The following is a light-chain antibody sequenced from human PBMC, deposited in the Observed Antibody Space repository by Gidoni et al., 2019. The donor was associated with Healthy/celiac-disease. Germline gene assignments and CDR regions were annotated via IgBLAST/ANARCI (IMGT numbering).Light chain of an antibody. Sequence: IVMTQSPATLSVSPVERATLSFRASQSVSSNLAGYQQKPGQAPRRLIYGASTRATGIPARFSGSGAGTEFTLTISSLQSEDVAVDYCQQYNNWPRTFGQGTKVEIK. CDR1: QSVSSN. CDR3: QQYNNWPRT. V-gene: IGKV3-15*01. CDR2: GAS. J-gene: IGKJ1*01.